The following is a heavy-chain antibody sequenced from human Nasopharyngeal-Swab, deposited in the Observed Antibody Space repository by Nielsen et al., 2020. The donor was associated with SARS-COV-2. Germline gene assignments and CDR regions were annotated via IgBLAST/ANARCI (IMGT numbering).Heavy chain of an antibody. Sequence: SETLSLTCAVSGGSISSHDWWSWVRQPPGKGLEWIGEVHHSGSTNYNPSLKSRVTISVDKSKNQLSLELSSVTAADTAVYYCARNGYYTIDYWGQGTLVTVSS. CDR1: GGSISSHDW. V-gene: IGHV4-4*02. D-gene: IGHD1-26*01. CDR2: VHHSGST. J-gene: IGHJ4*02. CDR3: ARNGYYTIDY.